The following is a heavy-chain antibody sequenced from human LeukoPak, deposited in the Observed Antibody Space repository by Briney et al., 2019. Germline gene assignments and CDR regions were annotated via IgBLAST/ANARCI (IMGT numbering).Heavy chain of an antibody. J-gene: IGHJ6*03. CDR2: INPNSGGT. Sequence: ASVKVSCKASGYTFTGYYMHRVRQAPGQGPEWMGWINPNSGGTNYAQKFQGRVTMTRDTSISTAYMELSRLRSDDTAVYYCARAPEWELIDYMDVWGKGTTVTVSS. D-gene: IGHD1-26*01. CDR1: GYTFTGYY. V-gene: IGHV1-2*02. CDR3: ARAPEWELIDYMDV.